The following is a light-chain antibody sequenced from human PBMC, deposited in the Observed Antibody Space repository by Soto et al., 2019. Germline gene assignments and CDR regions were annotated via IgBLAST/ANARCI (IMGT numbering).Light chain of an antibody. CDR2: HNT. Sequence: QSVLTQPPSVSGTPWQSVTISCSGDSSNIGSNVVNWYQQLPGTAPKLLISHNTNRPSGVPDRFSGSKSGTSASLAITGLRAEDEGYYYCQSYDTSPVFGGGTKLTVL. V-gene: IGLV1-44*01. CDR3: QSYDTSPV. CDR1: SSNIGSNV. J-gene: IGLJ3*02.